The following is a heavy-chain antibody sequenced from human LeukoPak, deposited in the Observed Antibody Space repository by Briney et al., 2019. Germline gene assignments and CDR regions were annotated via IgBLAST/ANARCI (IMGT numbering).Heavy chain of an antibody. D-gene: IGHD3-22*01. CDR3: AKDRHSYESSGFDY. J-gene: IGHJ4*02. CDR1: GFTFNNFA. V-gene: IGHV3-23*01. CDR2: ISDSGGSS. Sequence: GGSLRLSCAASGFTFNNFAMSWVRQAPGKGLEWVAAISDSGGSSYYADSVKGRVTISRDNPKNTLYLQMNSLRADDTAVYYCAKDRHSYESSGFDYWGQGTLVTVSS.